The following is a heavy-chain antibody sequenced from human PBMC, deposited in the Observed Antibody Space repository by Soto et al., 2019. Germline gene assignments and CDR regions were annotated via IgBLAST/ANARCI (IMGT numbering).Heavy chain of an antibody. Sequence: KVLWNACVPGFKSYTKLSLPHSTLQGLEWVGIINTSRGSTSHAQKFQGRVTMTRDTSTITVYMELRSLRSEDTAVYYCGIESVDIVATTWVSGGMDIWGQGTRDTFS. CDR2: INTSRGST. D-gene: IGHD5-12*01. CDR3: GIESVDIVATTWVSGGMDI. J-gene: IGHJ6*02. V-gene: IGHV1-46*02. CDR1: VPGFKSYT.